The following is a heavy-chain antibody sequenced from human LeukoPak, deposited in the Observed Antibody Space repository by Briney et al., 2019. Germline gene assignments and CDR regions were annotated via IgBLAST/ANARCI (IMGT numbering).Heavy chain of an antibody. V-gene: IGHV4-31*11. J-gene: IGHJ6*02. Sequence: SQTLSLTCAVSGGSISSGGYYWSWIRQHPGEGLEWIGYIFYSGSTYYNPSLKSRVTISVDTSKNQFSLKLSSVTAADTAVYYCARQRRYCSSTSCYFGYYGLDVWGQGTTVTVSS. CDR2: IFYSGST. D-gene: IGHD2-2*01. CDR1: GGSISSGGYY. CDR3: ARQRRYCSSTSCYFGYYGLDV.